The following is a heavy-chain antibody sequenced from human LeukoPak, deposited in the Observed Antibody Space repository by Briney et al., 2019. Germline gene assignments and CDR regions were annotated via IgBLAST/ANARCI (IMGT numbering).Heavy chain of an antibody. J-gene: IGHJ4*01. Sequence: GGSLRLSCAASGFTFSDYYMSWIRQAPGKGLEWVSYISSSGITIYYADSVKGRFTISRDNAKTSLYLQMNSLRAEDTAVYYCAGNYDSSGYLDYFDYWGRGTLVTVSS. V-gene: IGHV3-11*01. CDR3: AGNYDSSGYLDYFDY. CDR1: GFTFSDYY. CDR2: ISSSGITI. D-gene: IGHD3-22*01.